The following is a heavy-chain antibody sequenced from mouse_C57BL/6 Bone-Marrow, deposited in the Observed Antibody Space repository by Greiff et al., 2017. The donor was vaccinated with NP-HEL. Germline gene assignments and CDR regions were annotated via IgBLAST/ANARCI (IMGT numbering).Heavy chain of an antibody. D-gene: IGHD2-1*01. CDR3: AREGGNPAWFAY. Sequence: VQLQQSGPALVKPGASVKMSCKASGYTFTDYYMHWVKQSHGKSLEWIGYIYPNNGGNGYNQKFTGKATMTVDKSYSTAYMELRSLTSEDSAVYYCAREGGNPAWFAYWGQGTLVTVSA. CDR1: GYTFTDYY. V-gene: IGHV1-34*01. J-gene: IGHJ3*01. CDR2: IYPNNGGN.